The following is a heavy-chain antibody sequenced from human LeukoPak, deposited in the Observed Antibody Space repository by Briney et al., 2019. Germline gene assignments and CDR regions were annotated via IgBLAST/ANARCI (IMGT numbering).Heavy chain of an antibody. Sequence: SETLSLTCDVSGGSISTDSYYWGWIRQPPGKGLEWIGNIWRSGSTYYNPSLKTRVTISLDKSKNQFSLKLSSVTAADTAVYYCARVLHDSSGYYFDYWGQGTLVTVSS. V-gene: IGHV4-39*07. CDR2: IWRSGST. J-gene: IGHJ4*02. CDR1: GGSISTDSYY. CDR3: ARVLHDSSGYYFDY. D-gene: IGHD3-22*01.